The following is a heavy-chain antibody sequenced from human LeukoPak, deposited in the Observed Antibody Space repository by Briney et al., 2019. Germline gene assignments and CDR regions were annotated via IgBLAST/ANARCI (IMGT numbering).Heavy chain of an antibody. J-gene: IGHJ4*02. CDR2: IAPNSGGT. CDR1: GYTFTGYY. D-gene: IGHD5-12*01. Sequence: ASVKVSCEASGYTFTGYYMHWVRQAPGQGLEWMGWIAPNSGGTNYAQKFQGRVTMTRDTSINTAYMELSRLTSDDTAVYYCARDGYSGYEDYWGQGTLVTVSS. CDR3: ARDGYSGYEDY. V-gene: IGHV1-2*02.